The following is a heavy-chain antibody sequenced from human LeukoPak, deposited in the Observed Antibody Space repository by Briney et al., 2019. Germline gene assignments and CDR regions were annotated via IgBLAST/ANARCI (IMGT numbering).Heavy chain of an antibody. Sequence: SETLSLTCAVYGGSFSGYYWSWIRQPPGKGLEWIGEINHSGSTNYNPSLKSRVNISVDTSKNQFSLKLSSVTAADTAVYYCAREEGIVLMVYAAPLMDVWGQGTTVTVSS. V-gene: IGHV4-34*01. CDR2: INHSGST. D-gene: IGHD2-8*01. J-gene: IGHJ6*02. CDR1: GGSFSGYY. CDR3: AREEGIVLMVYAAPLMDV.